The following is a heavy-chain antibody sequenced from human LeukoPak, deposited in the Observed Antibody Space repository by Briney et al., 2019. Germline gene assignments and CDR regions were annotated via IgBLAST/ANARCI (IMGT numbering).Heavy chain of an antibody. Sequence: PGGSLRLSCAASGFTFSSYWMHWVRQAPGKGLVWVAHISSDEATTTYADSVKGRFTISADKAKNTFYLQMNSLKAEDTAVYYCARDFIVGVSTLGFDLWGQGAMVTVSS. CDR2: ISSDEATT. V-gene: IGHV3-74*01. J-gene: IGHJ3*01. CDR3: ARDFIVGVSTLGFDL. CDR1: GFTFSSYW. D-gene: IGHD1-26*01.